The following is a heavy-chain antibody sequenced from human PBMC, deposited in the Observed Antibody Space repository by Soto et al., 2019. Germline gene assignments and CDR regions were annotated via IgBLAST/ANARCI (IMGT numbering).Heavy chain of an antibody. CDR3: ARDLRSYCGGDCYSQSLSY. Sequence: GGSLRLSCAASGFTFSSYAMHWVRQAPGKGLDWVAVISYDGSNKYYADSVKGRFTISRDNSKNTLYLQMNSLRAEDTAVYYCARDLRSYCGGDCYSQSLSYWGQGTLVTVSS. D-gene: IGHD2-21*02. V-gene: IGHV3-30-3*01. CDR2: ISYDGSNK. J-gene: IGHJ4*02. CDR1: GFTFSSYA.